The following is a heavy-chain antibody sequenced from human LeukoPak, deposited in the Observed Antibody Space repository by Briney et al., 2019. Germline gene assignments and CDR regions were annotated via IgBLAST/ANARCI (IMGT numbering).Heavy chain of an antibody. CDR3: ARNVYRTFDS. V-gene: IGHV3-33*01. D-gene: IGHD1-14*01. J-gene: IGHJ4*02. Sequence: TGGSLRLSCAASGFTFSTYGMHWVRQAPGKGLEWVAAIWYDGSNKNYADSVKGRFTISRDNSKSTLYLQMNSLRVEDTAVYYCARNVYRTFDSWDQGTLVTVSS. CDR1: GFTFSTYG. CDR2: IWYDGSNK.